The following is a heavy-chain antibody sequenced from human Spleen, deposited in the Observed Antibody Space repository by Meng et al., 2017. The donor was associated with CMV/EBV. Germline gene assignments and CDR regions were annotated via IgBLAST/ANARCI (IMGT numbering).Heavy chain of an antibody. V-gene: IGHV3-30*04. CDR2: LSSDGHNK. CDR3: ARAAALTGSYGYYYYGMDV. J-gene: IGHJ6*02. CDR1: GFTFSGYA. Sequence: GESLKISCAASGFTFSGYAMHWVRQAPGKGLEWVAALSSDGHNKYHAESVKGRFTISRDNSKNTVYLQMNRLTTDDTAVYYCARAAALTGSYGYYYYGMDVWGQGTTVTVSS. D-gene: IGHD3-10*01.